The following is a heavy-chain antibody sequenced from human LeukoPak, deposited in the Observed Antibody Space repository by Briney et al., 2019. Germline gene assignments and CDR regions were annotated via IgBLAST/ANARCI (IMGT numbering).Heavy chain of an antibody. D-gene: IGHD2-2*01. CDR1: GFTFDDYA. CDR2: ISWNSGSI. V-gene: IGHV3-9*01. CDR3: AKDMFERPGYCSSTSCFEIDY. J-gene: IGHJ4*02. Sequence: GGSLRLSCAASGFTFDDYAMHWVRQAPGKGLEWVSGISWNSGSIGYADSVKGRFTISRDNAKNSLYLQMNSLRAEDTASYYCAKDMFERPGYCSSTSCFEIDYWGQGTLVTVSS.